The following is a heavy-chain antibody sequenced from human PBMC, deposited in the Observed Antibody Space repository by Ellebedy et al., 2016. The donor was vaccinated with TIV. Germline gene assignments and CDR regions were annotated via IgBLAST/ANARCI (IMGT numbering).Heavy chain of an antibody. J-gene: IGHJ6*02. CDR2: IHYSGDT. CDR1: GVSITNYF. V-gene: IGHV4-59*12. Sequence: SETLSLXCTVSGVSITNYFWSWIRQPPGKGLEWIGYIHYSGDTKYNPSLKSRLTMSVDTSKNRLSLRLNSVTAADTANYYCARMLTAFYNQYYDGMGVWGQGTTVTVS. D-gene: IGHD1-14*01. CDR3: ARMLTAFYNQYYDGMGV.